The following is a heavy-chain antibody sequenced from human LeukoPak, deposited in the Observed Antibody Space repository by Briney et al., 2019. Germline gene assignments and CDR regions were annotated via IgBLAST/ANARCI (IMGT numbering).Heavy chain of an antibody. J-gene: IGHJ4*02. Sequence: ASVKVSCKASGYTFTSYDINWVRQATGQGLEWMGWMNPNSGNTGYAQKFQGRVTMTRNTSISIAYMELSSLRSEDTAVYYCARDQLLTIFGVVITKEHFDYWGQGTLVTVSS. V-gene: IGHV1-8*01. CDR2: MNPNSGNT. CDR1: GYTFTSYD. CDR3: ARDQLLTIFGVVITKEHFDY. D-gene: IGHD3-3*01.